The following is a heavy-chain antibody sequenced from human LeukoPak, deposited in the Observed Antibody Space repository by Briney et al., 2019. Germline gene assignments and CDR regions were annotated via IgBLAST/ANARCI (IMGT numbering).Heavy chain of an antibody. CDR1: GDSISSSNSY. J-gene: IGHJ6*03. D-gene: IGHD3-22*01. CDR2: IYTSGST. V-gene: IGHV4-39*07. CDR3: AREPYYYDSSGYYYYYYYMDV. Sequence: SETLSLTCTVSGDSISSSNSYWGWIRQPPGKGLEWIGRIYTSGSTNYNPSLKSRVTISVDTSKNQFSLKLSSVTAADTAVYYCAREPYYYDSSGYYYYYYYMDVWGKGTTVTISS.